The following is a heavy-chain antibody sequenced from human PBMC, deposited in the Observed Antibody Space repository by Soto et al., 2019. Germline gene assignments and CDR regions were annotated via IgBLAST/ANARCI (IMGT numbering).Heavy chain of an antibody. Sequence: PGGSLRLSCAASGFTFSSYTMNWVRQAPGKGLEWVSSISSSSTYIYYADSLKGRFTISRDNAKNSLSLQMNSLRAEDTAVYYCARERRLRSYDAFDIWGQGTMVTVSS. CDR3: ARERRLRSYDAFDI. CDR2: ISSSSTYI. CDR1: GFTFSSYT. D-gene: IGHD3-10*01. V-gene: IGHV3-21*01. J-gene: IGHJ3*02.